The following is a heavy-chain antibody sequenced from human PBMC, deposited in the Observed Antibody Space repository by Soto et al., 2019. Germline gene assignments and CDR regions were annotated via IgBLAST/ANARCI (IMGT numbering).Heavy chain of an antibody. CDR3: ARQIFDSGTGPNFQYYFDC. J-gene: IGHJ4*02. CDR2: IDPSDSQT. V-gene: IGHV5-10-1*01. Sequence: GESLKISCKGSGYSFAGYWITWVRQKPGKGLEWMGRIDPSDSQTYYSPSFRGHVTISVTKSITTVFLQWSSLRASDTAMYYCARQIFDSGTGPNFQYYFDCRRQGTPVTV. CDR1: GYSFAGYW. D-gene: IGHD3-9*01.